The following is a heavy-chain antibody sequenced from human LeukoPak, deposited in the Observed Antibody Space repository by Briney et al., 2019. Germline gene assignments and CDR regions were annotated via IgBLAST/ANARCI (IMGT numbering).Heavy chain of an antibody. Sequence: SSETLSLTCTVSGGSISGYYWSWIRQPPGKGLEWIGYIFSSGSTNYNPSLKSRVTISEDTSVNQFSLKLSSVTAADTAVYYCARHYYDRSDSYSFDYWGQGTLVTVSS. CDR2: IFSSGST. D-gene: IGHD3-22*01. CDR3: ARHYYDRSDSYSFDY. J-gene: IGHJ4*02. CDR1: GGSISGYY. V-gene: IGHV4-59*08.